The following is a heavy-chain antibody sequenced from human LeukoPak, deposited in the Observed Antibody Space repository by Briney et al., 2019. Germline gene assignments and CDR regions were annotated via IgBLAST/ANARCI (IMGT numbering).Heavy chain of an antibody. D-gene: IGHD3-22*01. V-gene: IGHV3-30*04. CDR2: ISYDGSNK. CDR1: GFTFSSYA. J-gene: IGHJ4*02. CDR3: ARELYYYDSSGLFDY. Sequence: GGSLRLSCAASGFTFSSYAMHWVRQAPGKGLEWVAVISYDGSNKYYADSVKGRFTISRDNPKNTLYLQMNSLRAEDTAVYYCARELYYYDSSGLFDYWGQGTLVTVSS.